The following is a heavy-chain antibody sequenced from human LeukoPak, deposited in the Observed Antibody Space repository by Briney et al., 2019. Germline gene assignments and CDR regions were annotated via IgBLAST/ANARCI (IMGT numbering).Heavy chain of an antibody. V-gene: IGHV1-69*05. CDR3: ARDDCSGGSCYSVFDY. Sequence: SVKVSCKASGGTFSSYAISWVRQAPGQGLEWMGGIIPIFGTANYAQKLQGRLTLTTDTSTSTAYMELRSLRSDDTAMYYCARDDCSGGSCYSVFDYWGQGTLVTVSS. CDR1: GGTFSSYA. J-gene: IGHJ4*02. CDR2: IIPIFGTA. D-gene: IGHD2-15*01.